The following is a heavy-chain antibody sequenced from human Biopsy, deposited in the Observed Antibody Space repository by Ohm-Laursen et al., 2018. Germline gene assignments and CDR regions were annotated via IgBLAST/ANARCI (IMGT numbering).Heavy chain of an antibody. J-gene: IGHJ1*01. CDR2: IITVSETA. D-gene: IGHD2-15*01. V-gene: IGHV1-69*01. Sequence: SSVKVSCKASGGAFTNYAINWVRQAPGHGLEWMGGIITVSETAGYAERFQVRVTITADVTTTTAYMDLSGLRSDDTAVYYCSKGQDLRGGAEYFQHWGQGALVTVSS. CDR1: GGAFTNYA. CDR3: SKGQDLRGGAEYFQH.